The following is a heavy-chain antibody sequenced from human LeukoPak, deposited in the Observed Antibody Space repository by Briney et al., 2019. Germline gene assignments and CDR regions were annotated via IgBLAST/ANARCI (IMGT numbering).Heavy chain of an antibody. D-gene: IGHD1-26*01. CDR3: AKDIDRGSTPNPFGP. Sequence: PGRSLRLSCAASGFTFSRNGMHWVRQAPGKGLEWVAVISYDGKDKEYADSVKGRFTISRDNSKNILYLEMNSLRGEDTAVYSCAKDIDRGSTPNPFGPWGQGTLVTVSS. CDR2: ISYDGKDK. CDR1: GFTFSRNG. V-gene: IGHV3-30*18. J-gene: IGHJ5*02.